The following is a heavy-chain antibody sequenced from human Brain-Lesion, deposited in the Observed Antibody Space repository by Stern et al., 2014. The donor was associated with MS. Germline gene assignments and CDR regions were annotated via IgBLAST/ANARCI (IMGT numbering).Heavy chain of an antibody. Sequence: QVQLQESGPGLVKPSETLSLTCTVAGGSVSSTSYAWAWIRQPPGKGLEWIGTIYYSGNTYYSPSLKSRLTLSLATSTNQFSLQLRSVTAADTAVYYCAGEEDIRYCSGGSCTGNWFDPWGQGTLVTVSS. D-gene: IGHD2-15*01. CDR2: IYYSGNT. CDR1: GGSVSSTSYA. V-gene: IGHV4-39*01. CDR3: AGEEDIRYCSGGSCTGNWFDP. J-gene: IGHJ5*02.